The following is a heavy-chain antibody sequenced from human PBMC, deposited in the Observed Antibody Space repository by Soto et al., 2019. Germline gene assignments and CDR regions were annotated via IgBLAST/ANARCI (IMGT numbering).Heavy chain of an antibody. D-gene: IGHD3-10*01. CDR1: GGSFSGYY. CDR2: INHSGST. CDR3: ARGLRNYYGSGSYYGTRWFDP. J-gene: IGHJ5*02. Sequence: SETLSLTCAVYGGSFSGYYWSWIRQPPGKGLEWIGEINHSGSTNYNPSLKSRVTISVDTSKNQSSLKLSSVTAADTAVYYCARGLRNYYGSGSYYGTRWFDPWGQGTLVTVSS. V-gene: IGHV4-34*01.